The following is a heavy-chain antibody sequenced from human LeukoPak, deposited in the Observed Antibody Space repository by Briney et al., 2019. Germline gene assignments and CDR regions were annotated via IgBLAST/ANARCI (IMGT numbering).Heavy chain of an antibody. Sequence: SVKVTCKASGGTFSSYAISWVRHAPGQGLEWMGGIIPIFGTANYAQKFQGRVTITTDESTSTAYMELSSLRSEDTAVYYCASLSSIAAYYYYYMDVWGKGTTVTVSS. D-gene: IGHD6-6*01. J-gene: IGHJ6*03. CDR3: ASLSSIAAYYYYYMDV. CDR2: IIPIFGTA. CDR1: GGTFSSYA. V-gene: IGHV1-69*05.